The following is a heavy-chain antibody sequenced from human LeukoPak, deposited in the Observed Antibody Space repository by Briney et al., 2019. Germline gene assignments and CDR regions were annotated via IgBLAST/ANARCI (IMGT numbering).Heavy chain of an antibody. J-gene: IGHJ6*02. Sequence: RPGGSLRLSCAASGFTFSSYGMHWVRQAPGKGLEWVAVIWYDGSNKYYADSVKGRFTISRDNSKNTLYLQMNSLRAEDTAVYYCAGAVAVNYYYYGMDVWGQGTTVTVSS. D-gene: IGHD6-19*01. CDR1: GFTFSSYG. V-gene: IGHV3-33*01. CDR3: AGAVAVNYYYYGMDV. CDR2: IWYDGSNK.